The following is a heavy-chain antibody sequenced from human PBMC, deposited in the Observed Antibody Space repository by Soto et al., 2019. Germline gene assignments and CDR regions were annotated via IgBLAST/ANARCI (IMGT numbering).Heavy chain of an antibody. J-gene: IGHJ6*02. CDR2: IYPGDSDT. CDR3: ARGKGMEENYYYYGLDI. D-gene: IGHD1-1*01. Sequence: GESLKLSCKGSGYSFTSYWINWVRQMPGKGLEWMGVIYPGDSDTRYSPSFQGQVTISADKSINTAYLQWRSLKASDTAVYYCARGKGMEENYYYYGLDIWGQGTTVTVSS. CDR1: GYSFTSYW. V-gene: IGHV5-51*01.